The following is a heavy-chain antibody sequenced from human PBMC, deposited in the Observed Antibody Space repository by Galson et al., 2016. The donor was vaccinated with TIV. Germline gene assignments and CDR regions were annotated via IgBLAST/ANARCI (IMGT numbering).Heavy chain of an antibody. J-gene: IGHJ4*02. Sequence: QSGAEVKKPGESLKISCRGSGYRFSDYWIGWVRQTPEEGLEWMGVIYPGASDTKYSPSVQGQVTISADKSNNTASLQWNRLKASDTAIYFCATLSSGWPNYFDNWGQGTQVIVSS. CDR2: IYPGASDT. CDR1: GYRFSDYW. V-gene: IGHV5-51*01. CDR3: ATLSSGWPNYFDN. D-gene: IGHD6-19*01.